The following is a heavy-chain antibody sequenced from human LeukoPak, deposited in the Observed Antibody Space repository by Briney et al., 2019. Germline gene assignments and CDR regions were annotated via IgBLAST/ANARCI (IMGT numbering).Heavy chain of an antibody. V-gene: IGHV3-66*01. CDR1: GFTFGDYA. Sequence: PGGSLRLSCTTSGFTFGDYAMSWVRQAPGKGLEWVSVIFSGGSTYYADSVKGRFTISRDNSKNTLYLQMNSLRAEDTAVYYCARYDAWGQGTLVTVSS. CDR2: IFSGGST. J-gene: IGHJ5*02. CDR3: ARYDA.